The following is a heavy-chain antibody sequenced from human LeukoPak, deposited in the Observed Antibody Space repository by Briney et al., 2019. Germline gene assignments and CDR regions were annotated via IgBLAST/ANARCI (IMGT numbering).Heavy chain of an antibody. J-gene: IGHJ4*02. CDR1: GFPFSDFY. Sequence: PGGSLRLSCAASGFPFSDFYMSWIRQAPGKGRERVSYICSSGTAIYYAESVKGRDTISRDKAKNSLYLQMNNLRAEDTAVYYCTRDRWGKYYFDYWGQGTLVTVSS. V-gene: IGHV3-11*01. CDR3: TRDRWGKYYFDY. CDR2: ICSSGTAI. D-gene: IGHD7-27*01.